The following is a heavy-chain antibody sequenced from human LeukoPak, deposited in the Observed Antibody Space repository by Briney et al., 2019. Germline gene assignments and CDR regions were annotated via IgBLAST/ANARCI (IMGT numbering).Heavy chain of an antibody. CDR2: IYTSGST. D-gene: IGHD2-2*01. V-gene: IGHV4-61*02. J-gene: IGHJ4*02. CDR3: AREQPAGSTDY. Sequence: SETLSLTCTVSGGSISSGSYYWSWIRQPAGKGLEWIGRIYTSGSTNYNPSLKSRVTISVDTSKNQFSLKLSSVTAADTAVYYCAREQPAGSTDYWGQGTLVTVSS. CDR1: GGSISSGSYY.